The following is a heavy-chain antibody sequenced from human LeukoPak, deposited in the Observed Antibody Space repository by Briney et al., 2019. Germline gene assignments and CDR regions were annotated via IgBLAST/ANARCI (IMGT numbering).Heavy chain of an antibody. CDR3: ARDSGGYSGYAESPPGY. J-gene: IGHJ4*02. Sequence: ASVKVSCKASGYTFTSYGISWVRQAPGQGLEWMGWISAYNGNTNYAQKLQGRVTMTTDTSTSTAYMELRSLRSDDTAVYYCARDSGGYSGYAESPPGYWGQGTLVTVSS. D-gene: IGHD5-12*01. CDR2: ISAYNGNT. V-gene: IGHV1-18*01. CDR1: GYTFTSYG.